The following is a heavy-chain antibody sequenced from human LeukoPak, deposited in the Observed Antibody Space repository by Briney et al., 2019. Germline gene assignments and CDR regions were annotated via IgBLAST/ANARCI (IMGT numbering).Heavy chain of an antibody. J-gene: IGHJ6*02. CDR1: GYSFSDYY. CDR3: ARVRTRQVVWGAYGLDV. V-gene: IGHV1-2*02. D-gene: IGHD3-16*01. Sequence: ASVEVSCKASGYSFSDYYMHWVRQAPGQGLEWMGWINPDTGGTYYAQRFQGRVTMTGDTSISTAYMELSGLRSDDTAVYYCARVRTRQVVWGAYGLDVWGQGTTVTVSS. CDR2: INPDTGGT.